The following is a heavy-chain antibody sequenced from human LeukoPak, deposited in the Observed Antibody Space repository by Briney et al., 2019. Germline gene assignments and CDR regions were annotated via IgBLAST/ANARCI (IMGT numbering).Heavy chain of an antibody. Sequence: GASVKVSCKASGYTFIDNHIHWVRQAPGQGLEWIGWINPKSGGTDSAQKFKGRVTLTRDTSINTLYMDLTGLRSDDTAVYYCARDYYDFWVSFYTPYWGIDYWGQGTLVTVSS. V-gene: IGHV1-2*02. CDR2: INPKSGGT. CDR1: GYTFIDNH. D-gene: IGHD3-3*01. CDR3: ARDYYDFWVSFYTPYWGIDY. J-gene: IGHJ4*02.